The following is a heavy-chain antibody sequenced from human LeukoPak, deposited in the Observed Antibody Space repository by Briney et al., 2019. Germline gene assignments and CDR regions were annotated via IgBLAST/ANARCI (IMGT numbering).Heavy chain of an antibody. CDR3: ARDSIGGYDSSGYVC. Sequence: GGSLRLSCAASGFTFSSYSMNWVRQAPGKGLEWVSSISSSSSYIYYADSVKGRFTISRDNAKNSLYLQMNSLRAEDTAVYYCARDSIGGYDSSGYVCWGQGTLVTVSS. V-gene: IGHV3-21*01. D-gene: IGHD3-22*01. CDR2: ISSSSSYI. CDR1: GFTFSSYS. J-gene: IGHJ4*02.